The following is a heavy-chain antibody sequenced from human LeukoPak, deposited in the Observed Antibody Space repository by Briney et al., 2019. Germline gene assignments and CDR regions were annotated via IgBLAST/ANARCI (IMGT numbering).Heavy chain of an antibody. J-gene: IGHJ3*02. CDR3: ARARHLAFDAFDM. CDR2: VNPYSGGT. Sequence: GASVKVSCKASEYTFTDYYIHWLRQAPGQGLEWMGWVNPYSGGTSFAQNFRSRVTLTRDTSTTTSYMELTSLRSDDTAVYYCARARHLAFDAFDMWGQGTLITVSS. CDR1: EYTFTDYY. V-gene: IGHV1-2*02.